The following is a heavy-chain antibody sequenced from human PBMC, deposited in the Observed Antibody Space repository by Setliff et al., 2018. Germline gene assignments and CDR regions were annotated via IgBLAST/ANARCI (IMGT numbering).Heavy chain of an antibody. J-gene: IGHJ4*02. CDR2: INPNTGGT. D-gene: IGHD1-26*01. Sequence: ASVKVSCKASGYTFSDYGISWVRLAPGQGLEWMGCINPNTGGTRFAQKFQFGVTMTADKAITTAYMELTRLTSDDTAMYYCARDLLGSQGRTFDLWGQGTLVTVSS. CDR1: GYTFSDYG. CDR3: ARDLLGSQGRTFDL. V-gene: IGHV1-2*02.